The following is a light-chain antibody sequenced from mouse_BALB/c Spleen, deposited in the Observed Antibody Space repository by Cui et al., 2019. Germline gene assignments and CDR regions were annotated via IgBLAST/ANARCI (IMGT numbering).Light chain of an antibody. CDR1: SSVSY. CDR3: QQWSSNPPT. V-gene: IGKV4-59*01. J-gene: IGKJ5*01. CDR2: DTS. Sequence: QIVLTQSPAIMSASPGEKVTMTCSASSSVSYMHWYQQKSGTSPKRWIYDTSKLASGVPARFSGSGSGTSYSHTISSMEAEDAATYYCQQWSSNPPTFGAGTKLELK.